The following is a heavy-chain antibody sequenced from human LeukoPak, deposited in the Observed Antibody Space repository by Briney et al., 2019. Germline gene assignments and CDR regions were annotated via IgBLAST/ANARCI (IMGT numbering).Heavy chain of an antibody. J-gene: IGHJ4*02. Sequence: GGSLRLSCAASGFTFSSYAMSWVRQAPGKGLEWVSGISGSGGSTDYADSVKGRFTISRDNSKNTVYLQMNSLRAEDTAVYYCAKEETYDSRGYFDYWGQGSLVTVSS. V-gene: IGHV3-23*01. CDR2: ISGSGGST. D-gene: IGHD3-22*01. CDR1: GFTFSSYA. CDR3: AKEETYDSRGYFDY.